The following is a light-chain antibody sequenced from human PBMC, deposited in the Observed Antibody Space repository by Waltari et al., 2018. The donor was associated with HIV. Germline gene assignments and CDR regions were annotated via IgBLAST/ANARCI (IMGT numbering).Light chain of an antibody. CDR2: EVS. CDR3: SSFITTTTHVV. J-gene: IGLJ2*01. V-gene: IGLV2-14*01. Sequence: QSALTQPASVSGSLGQSVTISCTGANSDIGGYNYVSWYQQHPGKAPKLIIHEVSNRPSGGSDRVSGSKSGNTASLTIAGLQAEDESDYYCSSFITTTTHVVFGGGTRLTVL. CDR1: NSDIGGYNY.